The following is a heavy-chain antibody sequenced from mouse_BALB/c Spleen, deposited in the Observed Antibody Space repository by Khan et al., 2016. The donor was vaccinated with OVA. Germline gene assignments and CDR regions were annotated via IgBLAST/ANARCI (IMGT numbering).Heavy chain of an antibody. CDR1: GYSITTNYA. J-gene: IGHJ4*01. Sequence: VQLKQSGPGLVKPSQSLSLTCTVTGYSITTNYAWDWIRQFPGNKLEWMGYISYSGSTSYNPSLKSRISITRDTSKNQFFLQLNSVTTEDTATYYCGRKNYYGYAVDYWGQGTSVTVSS. CDR3: GRKNYYGYAVDY. D-gene: IGHD1-1*01. CDR2: ISYSGST. V-gene: IGHV3-2*02.